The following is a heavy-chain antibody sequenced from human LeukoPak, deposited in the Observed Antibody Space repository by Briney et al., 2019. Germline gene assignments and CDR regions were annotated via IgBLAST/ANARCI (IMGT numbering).Heavy chain of an antibody. V-gene: IGHV4-59*01. J-gene: IGHJ4*02. Sequence: SETLSLTCTVSGGSISSYYWSWMRQPPGKGLEWIGYIYYSGSTNYNPSLKSRVTISVDTSKNQFSLKLSSVTAADTAVYYCARANARHDFWSGYPEDFDYWGQGTLVTVSS. CDR1: GGSISSYY. D-gene: IGHD3-3*01. CDR2: IYYSGST. CDR3: ARANARHDFWSGYPEDFDY.